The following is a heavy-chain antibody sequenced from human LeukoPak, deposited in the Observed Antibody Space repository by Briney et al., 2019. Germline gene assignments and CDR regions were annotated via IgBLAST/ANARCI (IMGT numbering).Heavy chain of an antibody. CDR1: GYTFTSYD. CDR3: ARENSSGWKSFDY. CDR2: MNPNIGKT. J-gene: IGHJ4*02. Sequence: GASVKVSCKASGYTFTSYDINWVRQATGQGLEWMGWMNPNIGKTYYAQKLQGRVTITRNTSISTAYMELSSLRSEDTAVYYCARENSSGWKSFDYWGQGTLVTVSS. D-gene: IGHD6-19*01. V-gene: IGHV1-8*03.